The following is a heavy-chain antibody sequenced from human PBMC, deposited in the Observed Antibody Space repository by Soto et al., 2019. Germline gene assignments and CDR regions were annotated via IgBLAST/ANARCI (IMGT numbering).Heavy chain of an antibody. CDR3: ASTYSSSVGNYYYYYGMDV. D-gene: IGHD6-13*01. V-gene: IGHV4-39*01. Sequence: PSETLSLTCTVSGGSTSSSSYYWGWIRQPPGKGLEWIGSIYYSGSTYYNPSLKSRVTISVDTSKNQFSLKLSSVTAADTAVYYCASTYSSSVGNYYYYYGMDVWGQGTTVTVSS. J-gene: IGHJ6*02. CDR1: GGSTSSSSYY. CDR2: IYYSGST.